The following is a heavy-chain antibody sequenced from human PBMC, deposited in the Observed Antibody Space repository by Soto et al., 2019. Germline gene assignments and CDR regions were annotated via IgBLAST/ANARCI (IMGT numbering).Heavy chain of an antibody. Sequence: GGSLTLSCAASGFTVSSEAMSWVRQAPGKGLEGVSAISGSGGSTYYADSVKGRFTISRDNSKNTLYLQMNSLRAEDTAVYYCGSGSYYLLDYWGQGTLVTVSS. CDR1: GFTVSSEA. V-gene: IGHV3-23*01. J-gene: IGHJ4*02. CDR3: GSGSYYLLDY. D-gene: IGHD1-26*01. CDR2: ISGSGGST.